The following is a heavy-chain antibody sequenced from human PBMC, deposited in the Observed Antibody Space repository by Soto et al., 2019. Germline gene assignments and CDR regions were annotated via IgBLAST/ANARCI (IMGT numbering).Heavy chain of an antibody. CDR2: ISYDGSNK. D-gene: IGHD5-12*01. J-gene: IGHJ4*02. CDR1: GFTFSSYG. V-gene: IGHV3-30*18. CDR3: AKGHTGYEFDY. Sequence: PGGSLRLSCAASGFTFSSYGMHWVRQAPGKGLEWVAVISYDGSNKYYADSVKGRFTISRDNSKNTLYLQMNSLRAEDTAVYYCAKGHTGYEFDYWGQGTLVTVSS.